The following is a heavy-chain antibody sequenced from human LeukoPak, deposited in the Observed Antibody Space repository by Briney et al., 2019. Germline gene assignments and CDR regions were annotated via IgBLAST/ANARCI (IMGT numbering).Heavy chain of an antibody. Sequence: PGGSLRLSCATSGFPSSDFSMSWVRQAPGKGLEWISTTNSGGTSTYYAESVKGRFTISRDNSKNTLYLQMSSLRVEDTAVYYCANQSYARSLGEGGPGTLVSVSS. J-gene: IGHJ4*02. CDR1: GFPSSDFS. V-gene: IGHV3-23*01. D-gene: IGHD2-8*01. CDR2: TNSGGTST. CDR3: ANQSYARSLGE.